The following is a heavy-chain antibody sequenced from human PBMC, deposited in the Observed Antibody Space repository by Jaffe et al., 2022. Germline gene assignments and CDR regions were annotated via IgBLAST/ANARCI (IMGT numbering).Heavy chain of an antibody. V-gene: IGHV3-66*02. CDR1: GFTVSSNY. J-gene: IGHJ4*02. Sequence: EVQLVESGGGLVQPGGSLRLSCAASGFTVSSNYMSWVRQAPGKGLEWVSVIYSGGSTYYADSVKGRFTISRDNSKNTLYLQMNSLRAEDTAVYYCARGYCSGGSCYSNYFDYWGQGTLVTVSS. CDR2: IYSGGST. D-gene: IGHD2-15*01. CDR3: ARGYCSGGSCYSNYFDY.